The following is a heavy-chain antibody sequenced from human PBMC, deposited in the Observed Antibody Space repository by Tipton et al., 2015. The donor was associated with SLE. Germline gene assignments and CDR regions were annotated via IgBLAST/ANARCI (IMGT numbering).Heavy chain of an antibody. V-gene: IGHV3-66*01. CDR1: GFTFSSYS. CDR2: IYSGGST. D-gene: IGHD5/OR15-5a*01. J-gene: IGHJ4*02. Sequence: SLRLSCAASGFTFSSYSMNWVRQAPGKGLEWVSVIYSGGSTYYADSVKGRFTISRDNSKNTLYLQMNSLRAEDTAVYYCARVIGCLGLVCYCGQGTRGTVSS. CDR3: ARVIGCLGLVCY.